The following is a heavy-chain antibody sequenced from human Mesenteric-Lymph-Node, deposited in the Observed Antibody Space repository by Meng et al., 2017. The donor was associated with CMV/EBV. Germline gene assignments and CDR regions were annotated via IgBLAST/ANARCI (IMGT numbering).Heavy chain of an antibody. Sequence: ASVKVSCKASGYTFTGYYMHWVRRAPGQGLEWMGWINPNSGGTNYAQKFQGRVTMTRDTSISTAYMELSRLRSDDTAVYYCARERGGVRGYSYGYSGGAFDIWGQGTMVTVSS. J-gene: IGHJ3*02. CDR3: ARERGGVRGYSYGYSGGAFDI. CDR1: GYTFTGYY. V-gene: IGHV1-2*02. D-gene: IGHD5-18*01. CDR2: INPNSGGT.